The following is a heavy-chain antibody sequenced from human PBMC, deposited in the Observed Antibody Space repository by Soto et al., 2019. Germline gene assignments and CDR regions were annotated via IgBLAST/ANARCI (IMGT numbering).Heavy chain of an antibody. CDR3: AKFRVGAYFDY. V-gene: IGHV3-30*18. D-gene: IGHD3-10*01. J-gene: IGHJ4*02. CDR2: ISYDGSNK. CDR1: GFTFSSYG. Sequence: QVQLVESGGGVVQPGRSPRLSCAASGFTFSSYGMHWVRQAPGKGLEWVAVISYDGSNKYYADSVKGRFTISRDNSKNTLYLQMNSLRAEDTAVYYCAKFRVGAYFDYWGQGTLVTVSS.